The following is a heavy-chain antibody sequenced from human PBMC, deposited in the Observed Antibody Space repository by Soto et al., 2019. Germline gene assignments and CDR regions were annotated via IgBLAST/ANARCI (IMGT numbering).Heavy chain of an antibody. CDR3: AKEKGYDILTGYLNYYYYYGMDV. D-gene: IGHD3-9*01. J-gene: IGHJ6*02. CDR1: GFTFSSYS. CDR2: ISGSGGST. V-gene: IGHV3-23*01. Sequence: GGSLRLSCAASGFTFSSYSMSWVRQAPGKGLEWVSAISGSGGSTYYADSVKGRFTISRDNSKNTLYLQMNSLRAEDTAVYYCAKEKGYDILTGYLNYYYYYGMDVWGQGTTVTVSS.